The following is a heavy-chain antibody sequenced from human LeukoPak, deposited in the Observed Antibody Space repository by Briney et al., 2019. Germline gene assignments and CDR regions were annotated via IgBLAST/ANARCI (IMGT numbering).Heavy chain of an antibody. D-gene: IGHD2-15*01. V-gene: IGHV4-34*01. CDR1: GGSFSGYY. CDR3: ARSSRFDP. J-gene: IGHJ5*02. Sequence: PSETLSLTCAVYGGSFSGYYWSWIRQPPGKGLEWIGEINHSGSTNYNPSLKCRVTISVDTSKNQFSLKLSSVTAADTAVYYCARSSRFDPWGQGTLVTVSS. CDR2: INHSGST.